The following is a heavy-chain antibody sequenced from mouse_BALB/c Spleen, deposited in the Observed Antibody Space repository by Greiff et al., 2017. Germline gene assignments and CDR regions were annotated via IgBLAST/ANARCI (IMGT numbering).Heavy chain of an antibody. V-gene: IGHV5-12-1*01. CDR3: AREGIYYGYGGGFAY. CDR1: GFAFSSYD. Sequence: EVMLVESGGGLVKPGGSLKLSCAASGFAFSSYDMSWVRQTPEKRLEWVAYISSGGGSTYYPDTVKGRFTISRDNAKNTLYLQMSSLKSEDTAMYYCAREGIYYGYGGGFAYWGQGTLVTVSA. CDR2: ISSGGGST. J-gene: IGHJ3*01. D-gene: IGHD2-2*01.